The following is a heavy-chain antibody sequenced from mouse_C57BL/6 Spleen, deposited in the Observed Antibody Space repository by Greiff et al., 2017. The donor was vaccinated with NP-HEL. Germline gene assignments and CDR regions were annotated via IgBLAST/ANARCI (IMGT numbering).Heavy chain of an antibody. J-gene: IGHJ2*01. CDR2: ISSGRSNI. Sequence: EVRLVESGGGLVKPGGSLKLSCAASGFTFSDYGMHWVRQAPEKGLEWVAYISSGRSNIYYADTVKGRFTIPRDNAKITLFLQMTSLRSEDTAMYYCASGTRQYYFDYWDHGTTLTVSS. CDR3: ASGTRQYYFDY. V-gene: IGHV5-17*01. D-gene: IGHD6-1*01. CDR1: GFTFSDYG.